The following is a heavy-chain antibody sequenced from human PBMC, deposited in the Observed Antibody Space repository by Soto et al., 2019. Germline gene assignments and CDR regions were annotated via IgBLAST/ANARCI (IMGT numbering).Heavy chain of an antibody. V-gene: IGHV1-69*13. D-gene: IGHD3-22*01. Sequence: SVKVSCKASGGTFSSYAISWVRQAPGQGLEWMGGIIPIFGTANYAQKFQGRVTITADEPTSTAYMELSSLRSEDTAVYYCARGNVVVIRENWFDPWGQGTLVTVS. CDR2: IIPIFGTA. CDR1: GGTFSSYA. CDR3: ARGNVVVIRENWFDP. J-gene: IGHJ5*02.